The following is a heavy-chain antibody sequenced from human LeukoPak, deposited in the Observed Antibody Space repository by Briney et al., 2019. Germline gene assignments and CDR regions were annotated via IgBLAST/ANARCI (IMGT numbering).Heavy chain of an antibody. CDR1: GGSISSSSYY. D-gene: IGHD4/OR15-4a*01. CDR3: MAVTTFYGALDY. V-gene: IGHV4-39*07. Sequence: PSETLSLTCTVSGGSISSSSYYWGWIRQPPGKGLEWIGSIYYSGSTYYNPSLKSRVTISVDMSKNQFSLKLSSVTAADTAVYYCMAVTTFYGALDYWGQGTLVTVSS. J-gene: IGHJ4*02. CDR2: IYYSGST.